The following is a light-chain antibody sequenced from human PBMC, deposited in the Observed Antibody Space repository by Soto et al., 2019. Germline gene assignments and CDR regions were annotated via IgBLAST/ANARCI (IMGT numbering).Light chain of an antibody. CDR3: SSYRSSSTYVV. J-gene: IGLJ2*01. Sequence: QSALTQPASVSGSPGQSITISCTGTSSDVGGYNYVSWYQQHPGKAPKLMIYDVSNRPSGVSNRFSGSKSGKTASLTISGLQAEDEADYYCSSYRSSSTYVVFGGGTKLTVL. CDR2: DVS. CDR1: SSDVGGYNY. V-gene: IGLV2-14*01.